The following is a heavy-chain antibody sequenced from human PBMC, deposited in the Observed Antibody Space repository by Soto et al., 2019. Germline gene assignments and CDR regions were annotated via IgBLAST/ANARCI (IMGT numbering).Heavy chain of an antibody. CDR3: ATAISSPFSNFDY. CDR1: GFTFSTYW. Sequence: EVQLVQSGGDLVQPGGSLRLSCVASGFTFSTYWMTWFRQAPGMGLEWVGGIKEDGSEEVYVDSVKGRFSISRDNAKTSLYLQLNSLRAEDTSVYYCATAISSPFSNFDYWGQGSLVTVSS. CDR2: IKEDGSEE. V-gene: IGHV3-7*01. J-gene: IGHJ4*02. D-gene: IGHD2-2*01.